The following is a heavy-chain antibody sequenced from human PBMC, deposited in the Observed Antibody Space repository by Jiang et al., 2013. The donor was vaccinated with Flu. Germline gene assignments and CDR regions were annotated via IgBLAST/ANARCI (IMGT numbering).Heavy chain of an antibody. Sequence: QLLESGGGVVQPGKSLRLSCTTSGFTFSTYGMHWVRQAPGKGLDWVANIWNDGVNKYYADSVKGRFTISRDNSKNTLYLQMNSLRGEDTAVYYCARGPFDSSGWFFDYWGQGALVTVSS. V-gene: IGHV3-33*01. J-gene: IGHJ4*02. D-gene: IGHD6-13*01. CDR2: IWNDGVNK. CDR1: GFTFSTYG. CDR3: ARGPFDSSGWFFDY.